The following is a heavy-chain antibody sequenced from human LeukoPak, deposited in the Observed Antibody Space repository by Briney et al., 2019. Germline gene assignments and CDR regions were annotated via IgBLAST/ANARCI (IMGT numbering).Heavy chain of an antibody. CDR3: ARAIHSSSYPPVDH. Sequence: GGSLRLSCAASGFTFSTYDFHWVRQAPGKGLEFVPAISSNGANTYYANSVRGRFTISRDNSKNTLFLQMGSLRAEDMAVYYCARAIHSSSYPPVDHWGQGTLVTVSS. V-gene: IGHV3-64*01. D-gene: IGHD2-2*01. CDR2: ISSNGANT. CDR1: GFTFSTYD. J-gene: IGHJ4*02.